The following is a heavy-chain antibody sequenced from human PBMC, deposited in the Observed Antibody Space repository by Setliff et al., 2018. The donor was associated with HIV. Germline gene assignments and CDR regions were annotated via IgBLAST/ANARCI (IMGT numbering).Heavy chain of an antibody. CDR3: ARGGLATGAFDI. CDR1: GYTSIGDY. D-gene: IGHD5-12*01. J-gene: IGHJ3*02. CDR2: INPNSGGT. Sequence: ASVKVSCKASGYTSIGDYMHWVRQAPGQGLEWMGWINPNSGGTNFAQKFQGRVTMTRDTSISTAYMELSRLRSDDTAVYYCARGGLATGAFDIWGQGTMVTV. V-gene: IGHV1-2*02.